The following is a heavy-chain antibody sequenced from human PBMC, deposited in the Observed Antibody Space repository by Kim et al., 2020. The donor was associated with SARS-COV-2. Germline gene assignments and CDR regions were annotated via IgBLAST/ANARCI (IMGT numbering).Heavy chain of an antibody. CDR3: AKSRFHYYGSTFFLDY. Sequence: DSVKGRFTISRDNSKNTLELQLTSLRAEDTAVYYCAKSRFHYYGSTFFLDYWGQGTLVTASS. V-gene: IGHV3-23*01. D-gene: IGHD3-22*01. J-gene: IGHJ4*02.